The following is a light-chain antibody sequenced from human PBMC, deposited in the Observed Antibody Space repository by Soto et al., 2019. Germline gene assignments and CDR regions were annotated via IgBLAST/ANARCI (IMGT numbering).Light chain of an antibody. CDR2: SAS. CDR3: QQGHSTPYT. CDR1: QNMRTY. V-gene: IGKV1-39*01. J-gene: IGKJ2*01. Sequence: DIQMTQSPYSLSASLGDSVTITCRASQNMRTYLNWYQQKPGRAPKLLIHSASALPSGVPSRFSASGSGTEFTLTMSGLQPEDFASYDCQQGHSTPYTFGQGTKVEIK.